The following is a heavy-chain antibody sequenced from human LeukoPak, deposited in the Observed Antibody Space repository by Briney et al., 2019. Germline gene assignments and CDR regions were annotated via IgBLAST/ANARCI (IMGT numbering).Heavy chain of an antibody. J-gene: IGHJ3*02. V-gene: IGHV3-21*01. CDR3: ARAVAGYDAFDI. Sequence: GSLRLSCAASGFTFSSYSMNWVRQAPGKELEWVSSISSSSSYIYYADSVKGRFTISRDNAKNSLYLQMNSLRAEDTAVYYCARAVAGYDAFDIWGQGTMVTVSS. CDR1: GFTFSSYS. D-gene: IGHD6-19*01. CDR2: ISSSSSYI.